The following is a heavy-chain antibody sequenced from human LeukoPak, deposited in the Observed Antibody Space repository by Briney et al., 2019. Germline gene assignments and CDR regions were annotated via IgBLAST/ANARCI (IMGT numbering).Heavy chain of an antibody. CDR1: GYTFTSYD. J-gene: IGHJ3*02. D-gene: IGHD1-26*01. Sequence: ASVKVSCKASGYTFTSYDINWVRQATGQGLEWMGWMNPNSGNTGYAQKFQGRVTMTRNTSISTAYMELSSLRSEDTAVYYCASDQWELLGDDAFDIWGQGTMVTVSS. CDR2: MNPNSGNT. V-gene: IGHV1-8*01. CDR3: ASDQWELLGDDAFDI.